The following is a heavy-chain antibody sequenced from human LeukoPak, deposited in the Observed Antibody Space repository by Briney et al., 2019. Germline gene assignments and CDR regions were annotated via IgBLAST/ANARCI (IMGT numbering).Heavy chain of an antibody. CDR1: GFTFTGYY. D-gene: IGHD3-22*01. V-gene: IGHV1-2*06. Sequence: PGGSLRLSCAASGFTFTGYYMHWVRQAPGQGLEWMGRINPNSGGTNHAQKFQGRVTMTRDTSISTAYMELSRLRSDDTAVYYCARDPFYYDSSGYYHVDYWGQGTLVTVSS. CDR2: INPNSGGT. CDR3: ARDPFYYDSSGYYHVDY. J-gene: IGHJ4*02.